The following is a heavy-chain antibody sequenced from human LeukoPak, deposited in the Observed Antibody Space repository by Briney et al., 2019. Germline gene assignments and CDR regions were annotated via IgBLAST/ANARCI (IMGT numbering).Heavy chain of an antibody. CDR2: TYTSGST. Sequence: SETLSLTCTVSGGSISSYYWSWIRQPAGKGLEWIGRTYTSGSTNYNPSLKSRVTMSVDTSKNQFSLKLSSVTAADTAVYYCARAGTLPAARGAHYYYYGMDVWGQGTTVTVSS. V-gene: IGHV4-4*07. CDR1: GGSISSYY. CDR3: ARAGTLPAARGAHYYYYGMDV. D-gene: IGHD2-2*01. J-gene: IGHJ6*02.